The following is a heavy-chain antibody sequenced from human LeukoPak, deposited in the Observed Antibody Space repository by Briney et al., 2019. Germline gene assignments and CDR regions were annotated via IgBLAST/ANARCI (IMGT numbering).Heavy chain of an antibody. V-gene: IGHV3-23*01. CDR3: ARTLYSYADY. CDR2: ISGIGDRT. D-gene: IGHD5-18*01. J-gene: IGHJ4*02. CDR1: GFIFNTYA. Sequence: PGGSPRLSCAGSGFIFNTYALSWVRQVPGKGLEWVSGISGIGDRTYYADSVKGRFTISRDNSKNALYLQMSSLRAGDTAVYYCARTLYSYADYWGQGTLVTVSS.